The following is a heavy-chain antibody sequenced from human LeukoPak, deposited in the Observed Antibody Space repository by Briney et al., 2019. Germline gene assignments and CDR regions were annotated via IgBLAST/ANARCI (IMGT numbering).Heavy chain of an antibody. J-gene: IGHJ4*02. CDR3: ARGNLYYFDSSGYYFKFDY. V-gene: IGHV4-34*01. Sequence: SETLSLTCAVYGGSFSGYYWSWIRQPPGKGLEWIGEINHSGSTNYIPSLKSRVTISVDTSKNQFSLKLSSVTAADTAVYYCARGNLYYFDSSGYYFKFDYWGQGTLVTVSS. CDR1: GGSFSGYY. D-gene: IGHD3-22*01. CDR2: INHSGST.